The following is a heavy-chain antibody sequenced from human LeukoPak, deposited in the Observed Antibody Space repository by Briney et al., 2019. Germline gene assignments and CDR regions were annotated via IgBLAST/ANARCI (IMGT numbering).Heavy chain of an antibody. Sequence: GGSLRLSCAASGFTFSNHGMHWVRQAPGKGLEWVAVIWYDGSNEYYAESVKGRFTISRDNSKNTLYPQVNSLRAEDTAVYYCARDRGSYYVDYWGQGTLVTVSS. CDR1: GFTFSNHG. V-gene: IGHV3-33*01. D-gene: IGHD1-26*01. J-gene: IGHJ4*02. CDR3: ARDRGSYYVDY. CDR2: IWYDGSNE.